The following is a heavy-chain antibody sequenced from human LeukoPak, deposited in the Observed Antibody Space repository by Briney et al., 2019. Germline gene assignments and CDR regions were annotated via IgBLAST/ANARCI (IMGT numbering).Heavy chain of an antibody. CDR2: FDPEDGET. J-gene: IGHJ4*02. D-gene: IGHD1-26*01. CDR3: ATDLKGGSYHFDY. CDR1: GYTLTELS. Sequence: ALVKVSCKVSGYTLTELSMHWVRQAPGKGLEWMGGFDPEDGETIYAQKFQGRVTMTEDTSTDTAYMELSSLRSEDTAVYYCATDLKGGSYHFDYWGQGTLVTVSS. V-gene: IGHV1-24*01.